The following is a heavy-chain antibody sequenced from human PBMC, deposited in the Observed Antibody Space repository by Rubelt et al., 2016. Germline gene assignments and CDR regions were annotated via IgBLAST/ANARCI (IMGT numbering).Heavy chain of an antibody. Sequence: QLQLQESGPGLVKPSETLSLTCTVSGGSISSSSYYWGWLRQPPGKGLEWLGSINYSGSTYYNPSLKGRFTRSVDTAENQFSRKLSSVTAADTAVYYCARTRSGYYTVDWFDPWGQGTLVTVSS. CDR2: INYSGST. J-gene: IGHJ5*02. CDR1: GGSISSSSYY. CDR3: ARTRSGYYTVDWFDP. V-gene: IGHV4-39*07. D-gene: IGHD3-3*01.